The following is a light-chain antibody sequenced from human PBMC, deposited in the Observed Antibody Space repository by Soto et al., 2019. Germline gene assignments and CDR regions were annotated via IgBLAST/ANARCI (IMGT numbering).Light chain of an antibody. V-gene: IGKV1-6*01. CDR1: QDIRKD. CDR2: GAS. J-gene: IGKJ2*01. CDR3: LQDYNYPFT. Sequence: AIQMTQSPSSLSASVGDRVTITCRASQDIRKDLAWYQQRPGKAPQILIYGASTLQTGVASRFSGSGPATDFTLTISSLQPEDSAAYYCLQDYNYPFTFGQGTKVDIK.